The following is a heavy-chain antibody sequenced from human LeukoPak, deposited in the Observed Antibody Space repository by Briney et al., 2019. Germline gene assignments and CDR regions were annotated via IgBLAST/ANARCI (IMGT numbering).Heavy chain of an antibody. CDR1: GYTFTGYY. CDR2: INPNSGGT. CDR3: AGESSSSTDYYYYMDV. V-gene: IGHV1-2*02. J-gene: IGHJ6*03. D-gene: IGHD6-6*01. Sequence: ASVKVSCKASGYTFTGYYIHWVRQAPGQGLEWMGWINPNSGGTNYAQKFQGRVTMTRDTSISTAYMELSRLRSDDTAVYYCAGESSSSTDYYYYMDVWGKGTTVTVSS.